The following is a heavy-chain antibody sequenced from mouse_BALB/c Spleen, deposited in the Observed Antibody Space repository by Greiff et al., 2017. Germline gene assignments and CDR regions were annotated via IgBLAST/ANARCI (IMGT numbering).Heavy chain of an antibody. Sequence: VEPGASVKIPCKASGYTFTDYNMDWVKQSHGKSLEWIGDINPNNGGTIYNQKFKGKATLTVDKSSSTAYMELRSLTSEDTAVYYCARGITTVVSHWYFDVWGAGTTVTVSS. CDR2: INPNNGGT. J-gene: IGHJ1*01. CDR1: GYTFTDYN. D-gene: IGHD1-1*01. CDR3: ARGITTVVSHWYFDV. V-gene: IGHV1-18*01.